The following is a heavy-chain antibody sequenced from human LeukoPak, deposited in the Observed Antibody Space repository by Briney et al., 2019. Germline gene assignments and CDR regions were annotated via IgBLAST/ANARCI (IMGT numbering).Heavy chain of an antibody. J-gene: IGHJ3*02. CDR2: IYKNGST. CDR3: AREPLGGGSREAFDI. Sequence: LETLSLTCTVSDGSISDYYWSWIRQPPGKGLEWIGNIYKNGSTNYNPSLKSRVTISVDTSKNQFSLKLSSVTAADTAVYYCAREPLGGGSREAFDIWGQGTMVTVSS. V-gene: IGHV4-59*12. D-gene: IGHD2-15*01. CDR1: DGSISDYY.